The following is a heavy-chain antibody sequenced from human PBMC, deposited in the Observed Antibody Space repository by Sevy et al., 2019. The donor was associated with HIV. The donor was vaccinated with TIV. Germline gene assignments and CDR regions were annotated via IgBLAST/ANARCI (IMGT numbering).Heavy chain of an antibody. CDR2: VSWNSRNI. CDR3: AKDINRCCDGVNCYSYYYYFYGLDV. CDR1: GFPFNDHA. J-gene: IGHJ6*02. V-gene: IGHV3-9*01. Sequence: GGSLRLSCAASGFPFNDHAMHWVRQVPGKGLEWVSGVSWNSRNIGYADSVKGGFTISRDNARHFLYLEMNSLRPEDTALYYCAKDINRCCDGVNCYSYYYYFYGLDVWGQGTTVTVSS. D-gene: IGHD2-21*01.